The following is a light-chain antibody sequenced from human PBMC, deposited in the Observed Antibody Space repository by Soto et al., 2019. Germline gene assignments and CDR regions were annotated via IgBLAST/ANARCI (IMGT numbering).Light chain of an antibody. J-gene: IGKJ1*01. CDR1: QSISGSY. V-gene: IGKV3-20*01. CDR2: GAS. Sequence: EIVLTQSPGTLSWSPGERATLSCIASQSISGSYLAWYQQKPGQAPRLLIYGASGRATGIPDRFSGSGSGTDFALTISRLEPEDFAVYYCQQYGSSPRTFGQGTKVDIK. CDR3: QQYGSSPRT.